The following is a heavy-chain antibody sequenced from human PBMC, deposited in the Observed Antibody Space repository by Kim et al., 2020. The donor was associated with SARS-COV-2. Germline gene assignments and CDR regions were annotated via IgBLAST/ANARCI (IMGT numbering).Heavy chain of an antibody. CDR1: GFTFDDYA. CDR3: AKDKYDSSGYGAFDI. V-gene: IGHV3-9*01. D-gene: IGHD3-22*01. J-gene: IGHJ3*02. CDR2: ISWNSGSI. Sequence: GGSLRLSCAASGFTFDDYAMHWVRQAPGKGLEWVSGISWNSGSIGYADSVKGRFTISRDNAKNSLYLQMNSLRAEDTALYYCAKDKYDSSGYGAFDIWGQGTMVTVSS.